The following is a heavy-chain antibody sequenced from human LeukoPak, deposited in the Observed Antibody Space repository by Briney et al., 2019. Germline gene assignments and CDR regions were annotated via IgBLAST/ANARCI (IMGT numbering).Heavy chain of an antibody. Sequence: GRSRSLSCAPSGFTLSSYSMSCVRQAPGKVLEWVSFISGSGDSTYYADSVKGRLSITRDTSKHTQYRQRNSLRTEDTAVTYCADSKTGTAFDY. CDR3: ADSKTGTAFDY. D-gene: IGHD1-14*01. J-gene: IGHJ4*01. CDR2: ISGSGDST. V-gene: IGHV3-23*01. CDR1: GFTLSSYS.